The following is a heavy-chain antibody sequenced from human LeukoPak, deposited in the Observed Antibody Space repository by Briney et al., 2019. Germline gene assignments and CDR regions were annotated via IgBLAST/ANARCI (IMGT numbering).Heavy chain of an antibody. CDR3: AKGPLAFDI. V-gene: IGHV3-23*01. Sequence: GGSLRLSCAASGFTFSSYGMSWVRQAPGKGLDWVSAISGSGGRTNYADSVAGRFTISRDNSKNTLYLQMNSLRAEDTAVYYCAKGPLAFDIWGQGTMVTVSS. J-gene: IGHJ3*02. CDR2: ISGSGGRT. CDR1: GFTFSSYG.